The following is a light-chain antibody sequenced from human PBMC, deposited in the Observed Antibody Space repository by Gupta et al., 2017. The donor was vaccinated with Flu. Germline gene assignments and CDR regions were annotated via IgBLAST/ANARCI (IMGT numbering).Light chain of an antibody. CDR3: CSYAGSYTWV. V-gene: IGLV2-11*03. CDR1: SSDVGGYNY. Sequence: VSISCTGTSSDVGGYNYVYWYQQYPGKAPKLMIYDVSKRPAGVPDRFSGSKSGNTASLTISGRQAEDEADYYGCSYAGSYTWVFGGGTKLTVL. CDR2: DVS. J-gene: IGLJ3*02.